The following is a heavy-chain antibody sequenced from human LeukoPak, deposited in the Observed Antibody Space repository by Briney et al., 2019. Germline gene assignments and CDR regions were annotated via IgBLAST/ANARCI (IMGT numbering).Heavy chain of an antibody. CDR2: IYDNGST. CDR1: GGSISRSNW. V-gene: IGHV4-4*02. Sequence: SETLSLTCAVSGGSISRSNWWSWVRQSPGKGLEWIGEIYDNGSTNYNPSPKSRVTISVDKSKNQFSLRLSSVTAADTAVYYCASPRAERSTWHAVDYWGQGTLVTVSA. J-gene: IGHJ4*02. CDR3: ASPRAERSTWHAVDY.